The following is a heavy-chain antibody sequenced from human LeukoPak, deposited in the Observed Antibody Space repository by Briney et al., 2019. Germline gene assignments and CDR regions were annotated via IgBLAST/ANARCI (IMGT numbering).Heavy chain of an antibody. CDR3: AKDRIVVVPAAIGY. V-gene: IGHV3-30*02. CDR1: GFTFSSYG. J-gene: IGHJ4*02. Sequence: PGGSLRLSCAASGFTFSSYGIHWVRQAPGKGLEWVAFIGYDGTNKYYADSVKGRFTISRDNSKNTLYLQMNSLRAEDTAVYYCAKDRIVVVPAAIGYWGQGTLVTVSS. CDR2: IGYDGTNK. D-gene: IGHD2-2*02.